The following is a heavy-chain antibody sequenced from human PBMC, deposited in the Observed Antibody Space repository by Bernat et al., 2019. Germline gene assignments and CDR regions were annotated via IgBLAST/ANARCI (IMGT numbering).Heavy chain of an antibody. V-gene: IGHV3-11*05. J-gene: IGHJ4*02. CDR3: AGVEWTTGFDY. CDR1: GFIFSDYF. CDR2: ISSTSPYT. D-gene: IGHD3-3*01. Sequence: QVQLVESGGGLVKAGGSLRLSCGASGFIFSDYFMGWMRQAPGKGLEWVSYISSTSPYTNYADSVKGRFTISRDNAKRSLYLQMNSLRAEDTAVYYCAGVEWTTGFDYWGQGALVTVSS.